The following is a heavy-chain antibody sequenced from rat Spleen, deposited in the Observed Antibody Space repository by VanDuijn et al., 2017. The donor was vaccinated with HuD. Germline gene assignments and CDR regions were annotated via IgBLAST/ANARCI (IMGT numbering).Heavy chain of an antibody. CDR2: INSAGST. J-gene: IGHJ4*01. D-gene: IGHD3-4*01. CDR3: ARTNNPYFYVMDA. V-gene: IGHV3-3*01. CDR1: GYSITSGYG. Sequence: EVQLQESGPGLVKPSQSLSLTCSVTGYSITSGYGWNWIRKFPGNKLEWMGYINSAGSTNYNPPLKSQTSITRDTSKNQFFLQLTSVTTEDTATYYCARTNNPYFYVMDAWGQGASVTVSS.